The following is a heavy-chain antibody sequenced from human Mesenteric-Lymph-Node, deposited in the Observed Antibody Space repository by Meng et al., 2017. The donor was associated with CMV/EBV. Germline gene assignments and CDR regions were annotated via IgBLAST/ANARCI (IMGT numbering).Heavy chain of an antibody. CDR3: ARDWGSGWYYRY. J-gene: IGHJ4*02. CDR2: ISYDGNIK. Sequence: GGSLRLSCAASGFTFYNYAMHWVRQAPGKGLEWVALISYDGNIKYYSDSVKGRFTIFRDNSKNTLYLQMSSLRPEDTAVYYCARDWGSGWYYRYWGQGTLVTVSS. V-gene: IGHV3-30-3*01. CDR1: GFTFYNYA. D-gene: IGHD6-19*01.